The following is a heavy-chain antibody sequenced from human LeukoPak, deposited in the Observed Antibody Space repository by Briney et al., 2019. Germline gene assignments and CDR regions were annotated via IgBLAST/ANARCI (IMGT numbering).Heavy chain of an antibody. Sequence: GGSLRLSCTASGFPFIEYSMNWVRRAPGKGLEWISYIGISSGNAKYADSVKGRFTISADNAKNSLYLQMNSLRVEDTAVYYCARDHNYAFDNWGQGTLVSVSS. CDR1: GFPFIEYS. D-gene: IGHD5-18*01. V-gene: IGHV3-48*04. J-gene: IGHJ4*02. CDR2: IGISSGNA. CDR3: ARDHNYAFDN.